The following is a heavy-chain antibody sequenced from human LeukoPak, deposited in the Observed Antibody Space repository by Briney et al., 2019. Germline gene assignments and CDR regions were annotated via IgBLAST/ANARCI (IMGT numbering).Heavy chain of an antibody. J-gene: IGHJ6*02. CDR2: ISSSSSYI. CDR3: ARDRGYYGSGSYFRPYYYGMDV. Sequence: PGGSLRLSCAASGFTFSSYSMNWVRQAPGKGLEWVSSISSSSSYIYYADSVKGRFTISRDNAKNSLYLQMNSLRAEDTAVYYCARDRGYYGSGSYFRPYYYGMDVWGQGTTVTVSS. V-gene: IGHV3-21*01. D-gene: IGHD3-10*01. CDR1: GFTFSSYS.